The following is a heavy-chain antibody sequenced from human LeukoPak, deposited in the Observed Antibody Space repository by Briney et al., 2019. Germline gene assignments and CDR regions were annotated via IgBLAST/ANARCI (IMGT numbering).Heavy chain of an antibody. CDR1: GGSISSGGYY. D-gene: IGHD5-18*01. Sequence: SQTLSLTCTVSGGSISSGGYYWSWIRQHPGKGLEWIGYIYYSGSTYYNPSLKSRVTISVDTSKNQFSLKLSSVTAADTAVYYCARDRSGSYGYRVFDYWGQGTLVTVSS. V-gene: IGHV4-31*03. J-gene: IGHJ4*02. CDR3: ARDRSGSYGYRVFDY. CDR2: IYYSGST.